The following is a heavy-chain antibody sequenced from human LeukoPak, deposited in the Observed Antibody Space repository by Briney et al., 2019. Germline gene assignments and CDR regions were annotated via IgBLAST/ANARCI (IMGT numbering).Heavy chain of an antibody. J-gene: IGHJ3*02. CDR3: ARDLPASYYYDSSGYPNNAFDI. V-gene: IGHV4-39*07. D-gene: IGHD3-22*01. CDR1: GGSISRSSYY. Sequence: PSETLSLTCTVSGGSISRSSYYWGWIRQPPGKGLEWIGSIYYSGSTYYNPSLKSRVTISVDTSKNQFSLKLSSVTAADTAVYYCARDLPASYYYDSSGYPNNAFDIWGQGTMVTVSS. CDR2: IYYSGST.